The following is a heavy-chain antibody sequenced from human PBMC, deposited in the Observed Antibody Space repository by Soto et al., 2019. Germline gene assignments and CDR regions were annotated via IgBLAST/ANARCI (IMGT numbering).Heavy chain of an antibody. D-gene: IGHD3-10*01. CDR3: ARMRYYGSGSAYCFDY. V-gene: IGHV2-70*17. CDR2: IDWDDDK. J-gene: IGHJ4*02. CDR1: GFSLTTSGMC. Sequence: ESGPTLVNPTQTLTLTCTFSGFSLTTSGMCVSWIRQPPGKALEWLARIDWDDDKFYTTSLKTRLTISKDTFKNHVVLTMTNMDPEDTATFYCARMRYYGSGSAYCFDYWGQGTMVTVSS.